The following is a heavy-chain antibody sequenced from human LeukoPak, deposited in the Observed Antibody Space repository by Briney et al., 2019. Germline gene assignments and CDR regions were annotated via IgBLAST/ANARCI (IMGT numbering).Heavy chain of an antibody. CDR3: AKNSGDIALREVFDY. CDR1: GFTFSYYA. CDR2: ISDDGSTT. V-gene: IGHV3-23*01. D-gene: IGHD1-26*01. Sequence: GGSLRLSCVASGFTFSYYAMTWVRQAPGKGLEWVSGISDDGSTTYYADSVKGRFTISRDNSRNTLYLQTSSLRAEDTALYYCAKNSGDIALREVFDYWGQGTLVTVSS. J-gene: IGHJ4*02.